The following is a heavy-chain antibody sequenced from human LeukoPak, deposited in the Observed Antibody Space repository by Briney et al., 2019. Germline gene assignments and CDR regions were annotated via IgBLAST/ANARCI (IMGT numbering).Heavy chain of an antibody. CDR1: GGSISSSNYY. CDR2: IYYSGST. J-gene: IGHJ4*02. Sequence: KSSETLSLTCTVSGGSISSSNYYWGWIRQRPGKGLEWIGSIYYSGSTYYNPSLKSRVTISVDTSKNQFSLKLSSVTAADTAVYYCARILRLWFGEQRAIDYWGQGTLVTVSS. V-gene: IGHV4-39*01. D-gene: IGHD3-10*01. CDR3: ARILRLWFGEQRAIDY.